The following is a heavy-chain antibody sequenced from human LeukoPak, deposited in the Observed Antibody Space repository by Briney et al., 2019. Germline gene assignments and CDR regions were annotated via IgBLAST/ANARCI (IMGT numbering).Heavy chain of an antibody. J-gene: IGHJ4*02. CDR3: ARRRSEEFDFDC. CDR1: GGTFSNYA. Sequence: ASVKVSCKASGGTFSNYAFSWVRQAPGQGLEWMGCISGYNGNTNYAQKLQGRVTMTTDTSTSTAYMELRSLRSDDTAVYYCARRRSEEFDFDCWGQGTLVTVSS. D-gene: IGHD6-19*01. V-gene: IGHV1-18*01. CDR2: ISGYNGNT.